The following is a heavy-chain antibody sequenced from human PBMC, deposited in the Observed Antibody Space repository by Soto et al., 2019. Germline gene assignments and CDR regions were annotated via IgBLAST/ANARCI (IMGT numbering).Heavy chain of an antibody. CDR3: ARGVGRNILTGYYTGSGWWGGFDY. CDR2: INPSGST. V-gene: IGHV4-39*02. CDR1: GGSIGSPNNY. J-gene: IGHJ4*02. D-gene: IGHD3-9*01. Sequence: PSETLSLTCTVSGGSIGSPNNYWVWIRQSPGRGLEWIGAINPSGSTNYHPSLKSRVAISVDTSKNHFSLRLISVTAADTAVYYCARGVGRNILTGYYTGSGWWGGFDYWGQGTLVTVSS.